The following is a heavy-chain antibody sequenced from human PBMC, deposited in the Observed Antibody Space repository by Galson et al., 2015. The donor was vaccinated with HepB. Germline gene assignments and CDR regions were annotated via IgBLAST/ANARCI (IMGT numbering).Heavy chain of an antibody. J-gene: IGHJ5*02. CDR1: DYIFTSYG. V-gene: IGHV1-18*03. CDR3: AYCSGGHCPVWFDP. D-gene: IGHD2-15*01. CDR2: ISADTGNT. Sequence: SVKVSCKASDYIFTSYGISWVRQAPGQGLEWMGWISADTGNTNYAQKVQGRVTMTTDTSTSTAYMELRSLRPDDMAVYYCAYCSGGHCPVWFDPWGQGTLVTVSS.